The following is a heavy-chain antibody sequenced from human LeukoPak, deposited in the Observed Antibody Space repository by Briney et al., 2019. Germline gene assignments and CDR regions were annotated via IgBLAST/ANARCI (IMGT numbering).Heavy chain of an antibody. J-gene: IGHJ4*02. Sequence: PSGTLSLTCTVSLDSTTSNFWSWVRQSPGKGLEWIGEIHRSGSPNYNPSLQSRVTISIDRSRNQIALELSSVTAADTAVYYCAREILGGFNPGAYWGQGTLVTVSS. CDR1: LDSTTSNF. CDR2: IHRSGSP. V-gene: IGHV4-4*02. CDR3: AREILGGFNPGAY. D-gene: IGHD1-14*01.